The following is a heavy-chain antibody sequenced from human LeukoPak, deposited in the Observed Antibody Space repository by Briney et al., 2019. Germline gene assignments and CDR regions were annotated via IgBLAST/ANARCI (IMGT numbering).Heavy chain of an antibody. CDR3: ARVAVAGGSDY. V-gene: IGHV5-51*01. D-gene: IGHD6-19*01. J-gene: IGHJ4*02. Sequence: LGKSPKISFKGSGDNFTTYWIGWVRQMPGKGLEWMWIIYPGDSDTRYSPSFQGQVTMSADKSISTAYLQWSSLKASDTAMYYCARVAVAGGSDYWGQGTLVTVSS. CDR1: GDNFTTYW. CDR2: IYPGDSDT.